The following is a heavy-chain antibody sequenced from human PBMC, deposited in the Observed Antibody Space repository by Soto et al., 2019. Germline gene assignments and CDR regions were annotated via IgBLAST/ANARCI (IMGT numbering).Heavy chain of an antibody. D-gene: IGHD1-26*01. CDR3: AADVGASDRTFDY. Sequence: QVQLVQSGAEVKKPGSSVNVSCKASGGTFSTYAISWVRQAPGQGLEWMGGIIPLFGTANYAQKFQGRVTITADESTSTAYMELSSLRSEDTAVYYCAADVGASDRTFDYWGQGSLVTVSS. CDR1: GGTFSTYA. J-gene: IGHJ4*02. CDR2: IIPLFGTA. V-gene: IGHV1-69*01.